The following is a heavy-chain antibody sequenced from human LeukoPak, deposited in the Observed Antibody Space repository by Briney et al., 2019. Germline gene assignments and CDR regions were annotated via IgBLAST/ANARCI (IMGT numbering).Heavy chain of an antibody. D-gene: IGHD6-6*01. V-gene: IGHV1-46*01. CDR2: INPSGGST. CDR3: ARDLEIAARPWVIDY. Sequence: GASVKVSCKASGYTFTSYYMHWVRQAPGQGLEWMGIINPSGGSTSYAQKFQGRVTMTRDTSTSTVYMELSSLRSEDTAVYYCARDLEIAARPWVIDYWGQGTLVTVSS. J-gene: IGHJ4*02. CDR1: GYTFTSYY.